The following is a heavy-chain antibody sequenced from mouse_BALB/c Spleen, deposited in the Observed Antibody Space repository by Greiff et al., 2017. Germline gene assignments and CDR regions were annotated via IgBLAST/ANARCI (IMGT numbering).Heavy chain of an antibody. J-gene: IGHJ1*01. V-gene: IGHV3-8*02. D-gene: IGHD2-1*01. CDR2: ISYSGST. CDR3: ARIYYGNPCWYFDV. CDR1: GYSITSGY. Sequence: EVQGVESGPSLVKPSQTLSLTCSVTGYSITSGYWNWIRKFPGHKLEYMGYISYSGSTYYNPSLKSRISITRDTSKNQYYLQLNSVTTEATATYYCARIYYGNPCWYFDVWGAGTTVTVSS.